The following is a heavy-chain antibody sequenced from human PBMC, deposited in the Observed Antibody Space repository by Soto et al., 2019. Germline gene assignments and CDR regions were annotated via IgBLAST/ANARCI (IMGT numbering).Heavy chain of an antibody. V-gene: IGHV1-2*04. Sequence: ASVKVSCKASGYTFTGYYMHWVRQAPGQGLEWMGWINPNSGGTNYAQKFQGWVTMTRDTSISTAYMELSRLRSDDTAVYYCARDSDYGGNGYGMDVWGQGTTVTVSS. J-gene: IGHJ6*02. D-gene: IGHD4-17*01. CDR1: GYTFTGYY. CDR2: INPNSGGT. CDR3: ARDSDYGGNGYGMDV.